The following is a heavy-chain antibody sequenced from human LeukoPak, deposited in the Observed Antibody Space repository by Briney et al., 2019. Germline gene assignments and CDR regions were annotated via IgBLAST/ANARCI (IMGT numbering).Heavy chain of an antibody. V-gene: IGHV3-74*01. D-gene: IGHD1-1*01. J-gene: IGHJ4*02. CDR2: MNSDGSSI. CDR3: ARDRVLGGIDY. CDR1: GLIFRSNW. Sequence: GGSLSLPCAASGLIFRSNWMPWVRQPPGKGLVWVSRMNSDGSSITYADSVKGRFTISRDNAKNTLYLQMNSLRAEDTAVYYCARDRVLGGIDYWGQGTLVTVSS.